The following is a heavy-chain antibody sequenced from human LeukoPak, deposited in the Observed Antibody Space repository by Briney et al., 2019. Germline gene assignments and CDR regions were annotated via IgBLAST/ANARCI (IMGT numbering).Heavy chain of an antibody. D-gene: IGHD2-2*01. Sequence: SETLSLTCAVYGGSFSGYYWSWIRQPPGKGLEWIGEINHSGSTNYNPSLKSRVTISVDTSENQFSLKLSSVTAADTAVYYCARAMPNDYWGQGTLVTVSS. CDR1: GGSFSGYY. V-gene: IGHV4-34*01. CDR3: ARAMPNDY. J-gene: IGHJ4*02. CDR2: INHSGST.